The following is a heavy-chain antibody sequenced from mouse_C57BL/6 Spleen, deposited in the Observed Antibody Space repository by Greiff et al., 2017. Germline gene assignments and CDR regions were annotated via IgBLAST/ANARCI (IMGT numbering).Heavy chain of an antibody. Sequence: VQLQQSGAELVKPGASVKISCKASGYTFTDYYINWVKQRPGQGLEWIGKIGPGSGSTYYNEKFKGKAPPTADKSSSTAYLQLSSLTSEDSAVYFCARGGGSSYEYFDYWGQGTTLTVSS. CDR3: ARGGGSSYEYFDY. CDR1: GYTFTDYY. V-gene: IGHV1-77*01. CDR2: IGPGSGST. D-gene: IGHD1-1*01. J-gene: IGHJ2*01.